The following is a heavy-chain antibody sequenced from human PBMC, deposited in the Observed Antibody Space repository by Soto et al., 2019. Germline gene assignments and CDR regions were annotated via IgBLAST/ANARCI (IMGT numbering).Heavy chain of an antibody. CDR3: ARSAPYDY. J-gene: IGHJ4*02. CDR2: INPNGGST. V-gene: IGHV1-46*01. Sequence: QVQLMQSGAEVKKPGASVRVSCKASGYTFTNYYVHWVRQAPGQGLEWMGFINPNGGSTTYAQKFQGRFTVTTDTSTRTVYMQLSSLRSEDTAVFYRARSAPYDYWGQGTLVTVSS. CDR1: GYTFTNYY.